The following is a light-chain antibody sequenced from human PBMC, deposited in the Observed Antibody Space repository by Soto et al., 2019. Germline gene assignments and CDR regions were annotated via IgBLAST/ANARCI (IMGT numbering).Light chain of an antibody. Sequence: QSVLTQPPSASGTPGQRVTISCSGSSSNIGSNTVNWYRQLPGTAPKLLIYSSNQRPSGVPDRISGSKSGTSGSLAISGLQSEDDAVYHCAAWDDSLRVVLLGGGTKLTVL. CDR2: SSN. J-gene: IGLJ2*01. V-gene: IGLV1-44*01. CDR1: SSNIGSNT. CDR3: AAWDDSLRVVL.